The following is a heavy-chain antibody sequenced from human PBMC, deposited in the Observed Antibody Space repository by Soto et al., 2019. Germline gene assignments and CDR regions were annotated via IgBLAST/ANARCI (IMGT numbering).Heavy chain of an antibody. CDR2: IYPGDSDT. J-gene: IGHJ6*02. Sequence: GESLKISCKGSGYSFTSYWIGWVRQMPGKGLEWMGIIYPGDSDTRYSPSFQGQVTISADRSISTAYLQWSSLKASDTAMYYCARQVYCSSTSCYRGKMDYYYYGMDVWGQGTTVTVS. V-gene: IGHV5-51*01. CDR3: ARQVYCSSTSCYRGKMDYYYYGMDV. D-gene: IGHD2-2*02. CDR1: GYSFTSYW.